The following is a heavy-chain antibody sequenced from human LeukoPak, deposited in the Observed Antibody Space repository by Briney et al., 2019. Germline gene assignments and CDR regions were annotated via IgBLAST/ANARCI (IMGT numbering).Heavy chain of an antibody. CDR1: GFDFSSNW. CDR3: AKALRSGYYYYYGMDV. Sequence: GGSLRLSCAASGFDFSSNWMHWVRHAPGQGLVWVSRIKGDGISTNYADSVQGRFTISRDNSKSTLCLQMNSLRAEDTAVYYCAKALRSGYYYYYGMDVWGQGTTVTVSS. D-gene: IGHD3-10*01. V-gene: IGHV3-74*01. CDR2: IKGDGIST. J-gene: IGHJ6*02.